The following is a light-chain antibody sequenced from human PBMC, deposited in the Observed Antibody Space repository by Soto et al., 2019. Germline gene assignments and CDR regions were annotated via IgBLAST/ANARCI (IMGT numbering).Light chain of an antibody. V-gene: IGKV1-6*01. CDR2: AVS. CDR3: LQDHNSLT. J-gene: IGKJ4*01. CDR1: QGIGSD. Sequence: AIEMTQSPSSLSASVGDRVTITCRASQGIGSDLAWYQQRPWKAPKLLIYAVSSLQNADPSRFSGSGSGKDFTLTHSSLQADDFASYYCLQDHNSLTFGGGTKVETK.